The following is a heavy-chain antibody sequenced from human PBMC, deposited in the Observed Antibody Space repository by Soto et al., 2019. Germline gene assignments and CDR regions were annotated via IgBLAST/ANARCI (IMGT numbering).Heavy chain of an antibody. CDR1: GYTFTSST. CDR3: ARDGFERAYYYYYGMDV. J-gene: IGHJ6*02. V-gene: IGHV1-69*04. CDR2: IIPILGIA. Sequence: SVKVSCKASGYTFTSSTISWVRQAPGQGLEWMGRIIPILGIANYAQKFQGRVTITADKSTSTAYMELSSLRSEDTAVYYCARDGFERAYYYYYGMDVWGQGTTVTVSS. D-gene: IGHD3-10*01.